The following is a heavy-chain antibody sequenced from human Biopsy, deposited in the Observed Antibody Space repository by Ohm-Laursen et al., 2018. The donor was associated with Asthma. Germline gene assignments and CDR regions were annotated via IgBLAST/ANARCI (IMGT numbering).Heavy chain of an antibody. Sequence: SVKVSCKAPGGTFSNFAISWVRQAPGQGLEWLGGIMTVFVTTNYAQKFQGRVTITADESTSTAYMEVTSLRSEDMAIYYCARCQVGYSSGWSLLLKKIYYAGMDVWGQGTAVTVSS. CDR3: ARCQVGYSSGWSLLLKKIYYAGMDV. V-gene: IGHV1-69*13. D-gene: IGHD6-19*01. CDR2: IMTVFVTT. J-gene: IGHJ6*02. CDR1: GGTFSNFA.